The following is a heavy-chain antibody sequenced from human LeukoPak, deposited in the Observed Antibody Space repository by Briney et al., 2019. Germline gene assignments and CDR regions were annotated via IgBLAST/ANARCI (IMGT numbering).Heavy chain of an antibody. CDR2: ISAYNGNT. J-gene: IGHJ5*02. V-gene: IGHV1-18*01. Sequence: ASVKVSCKASGYTFTSYGISWVRQAPGQGLEWMGWISAYNGNTNYAQKLQGRVTMTTDTSTSTAYMELRSLRSDDTAVYYCARDLLAEYYYGSGSYPNWFDPWGQGTLVTVSS. D-gene: IGHD3-10*01. CDR1: GYTFTSYG. CDR3: ARDLLAEYYYGSGSYPNWFDP.